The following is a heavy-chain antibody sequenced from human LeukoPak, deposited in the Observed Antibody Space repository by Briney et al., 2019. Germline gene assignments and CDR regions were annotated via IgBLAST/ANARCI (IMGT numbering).Heavy chain of an antibody. D-gene: IGHD6-13*01. CDR3: ARGGIVTAGTKWLNY. J-gene: IGHJ4*02. CDR1: GGSFSGYY. Sequence: SETLSLTCAVYGGSFSGYYWSWIRQPPGKGLEWIGEINHSGSTNYNPSLKSRVTISVDTSKSQSSLKLSSVTAADTAVYFCARGGIVTAGTKWLNYWGQGTLVTVSS. V-gene: IGHV4-34*01. CDR2: INHSGST.